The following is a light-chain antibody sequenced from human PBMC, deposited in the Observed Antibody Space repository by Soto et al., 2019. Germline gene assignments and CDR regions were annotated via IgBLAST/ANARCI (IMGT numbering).Light chain of an antibody. V-gene: IGKV3-20*01. CDR2: GAS. CDR1: QSASGSY. CDR3: QQYGSSPRSWT. Sequence: EIVLTQSPGTLSLSPGERATLSCRASQSASGSYLAWYKQKPGQAPRLLIDGASSSATGIPARFSGSGFGTDFTLTISRLEPEAFAVYYCQQYGSSPRSWTFGQGTKVEI. J-gene: IGKJ1*01.